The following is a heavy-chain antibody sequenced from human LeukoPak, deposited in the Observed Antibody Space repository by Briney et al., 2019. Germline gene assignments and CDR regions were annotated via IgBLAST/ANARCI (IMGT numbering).Heavy chain of an antibody. CDR2: IYYSGST. V-gene: IGHV4-31*03. CDR1: GGSISSGGYY. J-gene: IGHJ4*02. Sequence: SETLSLTCTVSGGSISSGGYYWSWIRQHPGKVLEWIGYIYYSGSTYYNPSLKSRVTISVDTSKNQFSLKLSSVTAADTAVYYCARVPVATMGADYWGQGTLVTVSS. D-gene: IGHD5-12*01. CDR3: ARVPVATMGADY.